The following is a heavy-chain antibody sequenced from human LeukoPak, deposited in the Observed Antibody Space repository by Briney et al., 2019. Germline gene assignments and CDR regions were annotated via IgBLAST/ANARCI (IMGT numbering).Heavy chain of an antibody. CDR3: ARVTVVAPFDY. CDR1: GYTFTSYY. D-gene: IGHD2-15*01. V-gene: IGHV1-46*01. Sequence: ASVKVSCKASGYTFTSYYMHWVRQAPGQGLEWMGIINPSGGSTSYAQKFQGRVTMTRDTSTSTVYMELSSLRPEDTAVYYCARVTVVAPFDYWGQGTLVTVSS. J-gene: IGHJ4*02. CDR2: INPSGGST.